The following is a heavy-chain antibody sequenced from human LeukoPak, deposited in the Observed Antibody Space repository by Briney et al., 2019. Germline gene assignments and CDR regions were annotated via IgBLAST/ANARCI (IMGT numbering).Heavy chain of an antibody. D-gene: IGHD3-10*01. CDR2: ISGSGHST. Sequence: PGGSLRLSCAASGFTFANYAMSWVRQAPGKGLEWVSTISGSGHSTYYADSVKGRFTVSRDNSENTLYLRMNSLSADDTAVYYCAKVWFGELLHFDFWGEGTLVTVSS. CDR1: GFTFANYA. V-gene: IGHV3-23*01. CDR3: AKVWFGELLHFDF. J-gene: IGHJ4*02.